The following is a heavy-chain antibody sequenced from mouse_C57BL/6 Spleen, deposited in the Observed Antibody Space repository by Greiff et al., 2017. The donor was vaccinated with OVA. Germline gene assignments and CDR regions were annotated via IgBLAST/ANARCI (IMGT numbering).Heavy chain of an antibody. CDR1: GFTFSSYA. Sequence: EVKVVESGEGLVKPGGSLKLSCAASGFTFSSYAMSWVRQTPEKRLEWVAYISSGGDYIYYADTVKGRFTISRDNARNTLYLQMSSLKSEDTAMYYCTRGGYYDYDGMRYFVVWGTGTTVTVSS. CDR2: ISSGGDYI. J-gene: IGHJ1*03. CDR3: TRGGYYDYDGMRYFVV. D-gene: IGHD2-4*01. V-gene: IGHV5-9-1*02.